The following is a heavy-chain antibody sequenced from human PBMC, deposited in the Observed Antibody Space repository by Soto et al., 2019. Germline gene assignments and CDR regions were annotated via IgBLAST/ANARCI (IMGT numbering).Heavy chain of an antibody. CDR2: VYHTGIT. V-gene: IGHV4-4*02. CDR1: GGSISTMDW. Sequence: KPSETLSLTCGVSGGSISTMDWWTWVRQPPGEGLQWIGEVYHTGITNYNPSLQSRVTISIDASRTSFSLNLDSVTAADTAVYYCATRRDAGPVWGPGMLVTVSS. CDR3: ATRRDAGPV. J-gene: IGHJ4*02. D-gene: IGHD2-21*02.